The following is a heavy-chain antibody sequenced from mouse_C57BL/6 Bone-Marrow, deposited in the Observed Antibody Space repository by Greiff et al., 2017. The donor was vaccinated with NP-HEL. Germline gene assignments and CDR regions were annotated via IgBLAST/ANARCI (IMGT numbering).Heavy chain of an antibody. V-gene: IGHV5-16*01. Sequence: EVQLVESEGGLAQPGSSMKLSCTASGFTFSDYYMAWVRQVPEKGLEWVANINYDGSSTYYLDSLKSRFIISRDNAKNILYLQMSSLKSEDTATYYCARGWYFDVWGTGTTVTVSS. J-gene: IGHJ1*03. CDR2: INYDGSST. CDR3: ARGWYFDV. CDR1: GFTFSDYY.